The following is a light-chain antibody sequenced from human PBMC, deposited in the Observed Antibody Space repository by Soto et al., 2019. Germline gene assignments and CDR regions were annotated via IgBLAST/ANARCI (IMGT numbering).Light chain of an antibody. J-gene: IGKJ5*01. CDR1: QGISNP. CDR3: QHFKTSPIT. V-gene: IGKV1-9*01. CDR2: AAS. Sequence: LTQCASSLSPSLGARVTITWRASQGISNPLAWYQQKPGQAPKVLIYAASTLQSGVPSGFRGSGAGTDFTLTLCSLQPEDFAAYYCQHFKTSPITVGQGTRLDIK.